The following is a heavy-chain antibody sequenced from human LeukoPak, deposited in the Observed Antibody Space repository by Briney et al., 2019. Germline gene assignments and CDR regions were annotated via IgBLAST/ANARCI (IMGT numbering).Heavy chain of an antibody. V-gene: IGHV3-7*01. CDR2: IKQDGSEK. Sequence: GGSLRLSCAASGFTFSSYWMSWVRQAPGKGLEWVANIKQDGSEKYYVDSVKGRFTISRDNAKNSLYLQMNSLRAEDTAVYYCARARGVCDYGDFYCSGYFDLWGRGTLVTVSS. CDR3: ARARGVCDYGDFYCSGYFDL. D-gene: IGHD4-17*01. CDR1: GFTFSSYW. J-gene: IGHJ2*01.